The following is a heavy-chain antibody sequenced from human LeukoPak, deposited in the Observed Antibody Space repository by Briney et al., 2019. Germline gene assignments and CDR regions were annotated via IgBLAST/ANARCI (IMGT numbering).Heavy chain of an antibody. CDR2: ISNSGSTI. J-gene: IGHJ5*02. V-gene: IGHV3-48*03. CDR3: AAPGIAVAGTKVDWFDP. CDR1: GFTFSSCE. D-gene: IGHD6-19*01. Sequence: GGSLRLSCAASGFTFSSCEMNWVRQAPGKGLEWVSYISNSGSTIYYADSVKGRFTISRDNAKNSLYLQMNSLRAEDTAVYYCAAPGIAVAGTKVDWFDPWGQGTLVTVSS.